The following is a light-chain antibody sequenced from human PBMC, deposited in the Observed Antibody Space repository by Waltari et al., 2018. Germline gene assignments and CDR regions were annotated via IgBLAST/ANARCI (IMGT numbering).Light chain of an antibody. V-gene: IGLV2-11*01. CDR2: DVN. Sequence: QSALTQPRSVSGSPGQSVTISCTGTSSDVGAYNYVSCYQQYPGKAPKLMIYDVNKRPSGVPDRFSGSKFGNTASLTISGLQAEDEADYYCCSLAGSYTWVFGGGTKLTVL. J-gene: IGLJ3*02. CDR1: SSDVGAYNY. CDR3: CSLAGSYTWV.